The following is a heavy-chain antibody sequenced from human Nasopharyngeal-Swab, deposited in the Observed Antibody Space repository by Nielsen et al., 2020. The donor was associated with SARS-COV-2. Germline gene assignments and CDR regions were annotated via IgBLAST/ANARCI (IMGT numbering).Heavy chain of an antibody. CDR2: ISGSGGST. CDR1: GFTFSSYA. CDR3: AKGWLRHLVYYGMDV. Sequence: GESLKISCAASGFTFSSYAMSWVRQAPGKGLEWVSAISGSGGSTYYADSVKGRFTISRDNSKNTLYLQMNSLRAEDTVVYYCAKGWLRHLVYYGMDVWGQGTTVTVSS. V-gene: IGHV3-23*01. J-gene: IGHJ6*02. D-gene: IGHD5-12*01.